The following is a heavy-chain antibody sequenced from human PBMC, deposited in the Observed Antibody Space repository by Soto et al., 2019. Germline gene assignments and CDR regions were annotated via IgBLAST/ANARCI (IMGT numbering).Heavy chain of an antibody. CDR1: GYTFSNSG. Sequence: GASVKVSCKTSGYTFSNSGISWVRQAPGQGLEWLGWINSNNGKTNCAQNLQDRLILTTDTSTSTAYMELNSLRAEDTAVYYCAKDRIRDSRVTIFGVFNSWGQGTLVTVSS. V-gene: IGHV1-18*01. CDR2: INSNNGKT. J-gene: IGHJ5*02. D-gene: IGHD3-3*01. CDR3: AKDRIRDSRVTIFGVFNS.